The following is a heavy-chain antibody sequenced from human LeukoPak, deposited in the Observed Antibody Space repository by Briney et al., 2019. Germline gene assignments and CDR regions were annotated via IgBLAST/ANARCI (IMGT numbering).Heavy chain of an antibody. CDR2: IIPIFGTA. CDR1: GGTFSSYA. D-gene: IGHD1-20*01. J-gene: IGHJ6*03. V-gene: IGHV1-69*05. CDR3: VRGAITHSFNMDV. Sequence: RASVKVSCKASGGTFSSYAISWVRQAPGQGLEWMGRIIPIFGTANYAQKFQGRVTITTDESTSTAYMELSSLRSEDTAVYYCVRGAITHSFNMDVWGKGTTVTVSS.